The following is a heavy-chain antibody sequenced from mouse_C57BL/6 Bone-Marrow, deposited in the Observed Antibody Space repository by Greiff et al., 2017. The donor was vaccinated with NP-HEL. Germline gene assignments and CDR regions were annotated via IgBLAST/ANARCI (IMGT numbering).Heavy chain of an antibody. CDR3: ARPSLYYGSFYYAMDY. CDR2: ISSGGSYT. V-gene: IGHV5-6*01. D-gene: IGHD1-1*01. Sequence: EVQLVESGGDLVKPGGSLKLSCAASGFTFSSYGMSWVRQTPDKRLEWVATISSGGSYTYYPDSVKGRFTISRDNAKNTLYLQMSSLKSEDTAMYYCARPSLYYGSFYYAMDYWGQGTSVTVSS. CDR1: GFTFSSYG. J-gene: IGHJ4*01.